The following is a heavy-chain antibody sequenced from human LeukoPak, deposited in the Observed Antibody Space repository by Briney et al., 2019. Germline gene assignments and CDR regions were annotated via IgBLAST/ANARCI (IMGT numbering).Heavy chain of an antibody. J-gene: IGHJ4*02. CDR1: GGSFSGYY. CDR2: INHSGST. V-gene: IGHV4-34*01. Sequence: SETLSLTCAVYGGSFSGYYWGWIRQPPGKGLEWIGEINHSGSTNYNPSLKSRVTISVDTSKNQFSLKVNSVTAADTAVYYCASLTMIVVPWGQGTLVTVSS. CDR3: ASLTMIVVP. D-gene: IGHD3-22*01.